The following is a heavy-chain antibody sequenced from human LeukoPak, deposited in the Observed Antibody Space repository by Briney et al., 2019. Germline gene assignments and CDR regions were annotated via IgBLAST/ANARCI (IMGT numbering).Heavy chain of an antibody. D-gene: IGHD3-22*01. J-gene: IGHJ4*02. CDR2: IIGSGDRT. V-gene: IGHV3-23*01. CDR1: GFTFSSYA. Sequence: PGGSLRLSCAASGFTFSSYAMSWVRQAPGKGVERVSAIIGSGDRTYYADSVKGRFTISRDNSKNTLYLQMNSLRAEDTAVYYCAKRYYGGSGYRSYYFDYWGQGTLVTVSS. CDR3: AKRYYGGSGYRSYYFDY.